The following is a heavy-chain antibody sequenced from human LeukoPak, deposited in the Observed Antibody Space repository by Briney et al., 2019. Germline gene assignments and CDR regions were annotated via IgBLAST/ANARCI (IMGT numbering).Heavy chain of an antibody. CDR3: AKRGWYMNY. CDR1: GFTFSSYG. J-gene: IGHJ4*02. V-gene: IGHV3-30*18. Sequence: PGGSLRLSCAASGFTFSSYGMHWVRQAPVKGLEWVAVISYDGSNKYYADSVKGRFTISRDNSKNTLYLQMNSLRAEDTAVYYCAKRGWYMNYWGQGTLVTVSS. D-gene: IGHD6-19*01. CDR2: ISYDGSNK.